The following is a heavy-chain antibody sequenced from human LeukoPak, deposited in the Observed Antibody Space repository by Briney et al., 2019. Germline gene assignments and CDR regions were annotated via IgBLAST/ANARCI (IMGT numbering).Heavy chain of an antibody. CDR1: GGSISSYY. Sequence: SETLSLTCTVSGGSISSYYWTWIRQSAGKGLEWIGRINTSGSTNYSPSLRSRVTMSVNASKNQFSLNLTSVTAADTAVYSCAREGGDPRWLDPWGQGTLVTVSS. CDR2: INTSGST. J-gene: IGHJ5*02. D-gene: IGHD6-25*01. V-gene: IGHV4-4*07. CDR3: AREGGDPRWLDP.